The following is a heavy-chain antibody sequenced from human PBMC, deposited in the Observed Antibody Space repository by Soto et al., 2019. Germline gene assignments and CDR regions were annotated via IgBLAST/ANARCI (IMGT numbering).Heavy chain of an antibody. D-gene: IGHD3-3*01. CDR3: AKDLGYDIKTAR. Sequence: PGGSLRLSCAASGFTFSSYGMHWVRQAPGKGLEWVAVISYDGSNKYYADSVKGRFTISRDNSKNTLYLQMNSLRAEDTAVYYCAKDLGYDIKTARWGPGTLVTVSS. J-gene: IGHJ4*02. V-gene: IGHV3-30*18. CDR2: ISYDGSNK. CDR1: GFTFSSYG.